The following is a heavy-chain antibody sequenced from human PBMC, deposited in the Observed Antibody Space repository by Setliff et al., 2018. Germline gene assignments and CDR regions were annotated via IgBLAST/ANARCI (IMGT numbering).Heavy chain of an antibody. D-gene: IGHD1-26*01. V-gene: IGHV4-4*07. CDR2: VYSNVCT. CDR3: ASRNSDGGPEYFQH. J-gene: IGHJ1*01. CDR1: GGSINNYY. Sequence: SETLSLTCTVSGGSINNYYWSWIRQPAGEGLEWIGRVYSNVCTNFNPSLKSRVTMSVDASKNQISLKLMSVTAADTAVYYCASRNSDGGPEYFQHWGQGALVTVSS.